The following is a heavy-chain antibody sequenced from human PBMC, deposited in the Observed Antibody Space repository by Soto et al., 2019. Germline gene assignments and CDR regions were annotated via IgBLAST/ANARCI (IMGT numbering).Heavy chain of an antibody. D-gene: IGHD6-6*01. V-gene: IGHV4-31*03. CDR2: IYYSGST. CDR1: GGSISSGGYY. J-gene: IGHJ4*02. Sequence: PSETLSLTCTVSGGSISSGGYYWSWIRQHPGKGLEWIGYIYYSGSTYYNPSLKSRVTISVDTSKNQFSLKLSSVTAADTAVCYCARGVAARALFDYWGQGTLVTVSS. CDR3: ARGVAARALFDY.